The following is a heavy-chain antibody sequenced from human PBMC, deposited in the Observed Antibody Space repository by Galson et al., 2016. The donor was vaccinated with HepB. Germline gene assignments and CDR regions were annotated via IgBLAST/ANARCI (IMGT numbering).Heavy chain of an antibody. CDR2: VSGSGVTA. D-gene: IGHD6-13*01. Sequence: SLRLSCAASAFTRHAMSWVRQAPGKGLEWVSEVSGSGVTAYYADSVKGRFTISRDNSENTVFLQMSSLRVEDTAVYHCVAATGGGRYFHHWGQGTLVTVSS. V-gene: IGHV3-23*01. CDR3: VAATGGGRYFHH. CDR1: AFTRHA. J-gene: IGHJ1*01.